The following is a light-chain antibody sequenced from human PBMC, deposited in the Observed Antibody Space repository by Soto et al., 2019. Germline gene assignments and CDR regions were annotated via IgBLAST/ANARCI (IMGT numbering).Light chain of an antibody. CDR1: QGISNY. J-gene: IGKJ1*01. V-gene: IGKV1-27*01. CDR2: AAS. CDR3: QKYDSAPWT. Sequence: DIQMTQSPSSLSASVRDRVTITCRASQGISNYLAWYQQKPGKVPKLLIYAASTLQSGVPSRFSGSGSGTDFTRTISSLQPEDVATYDGQKYDSAPWTFGQGTKVEIK.